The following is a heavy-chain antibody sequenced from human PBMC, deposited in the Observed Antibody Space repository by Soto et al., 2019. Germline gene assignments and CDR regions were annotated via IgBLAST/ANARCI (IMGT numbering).Heavy chain of an antibody. J-gene: IGHJ4*02. CDR3: ARDFQAAGLDY. D-gene: IGHD6-13*01. CDR2: IHHSGST. V-gene: IGHV4-34*01. CDR1: GGSLRGYY. Sequence: PSETLSLTCAVYGGSLRGYYWSWIRQPPGKGLEWIGEIHHSGSTNYNPSLKSRVTISGDTSKNQFSLKLSSVTAADTAVYYCARDFQAAGLDYWGQGTLGTVSS.